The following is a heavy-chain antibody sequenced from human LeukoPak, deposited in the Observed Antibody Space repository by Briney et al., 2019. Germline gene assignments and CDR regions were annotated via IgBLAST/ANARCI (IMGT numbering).Heavy chain of an antibody. Sequence: SETLSLTCTVSGGSISSGSYYWSWIRQPARKGLDWIGRIYTSGGTNYNPSLKSRVTISLDPSKNQFSLKLSSVTAADTAMYYCARGRDGYNWNDASDIWGQGTMVTVSS. J-gene: IGHJ3*02. CDR3: ARGRDGYNWNDASDI. D-gene: IGHD5-24*01. V-gene: IGHV4-61*02. CDR2: IYTSGGT. CDR1: GGSISSGSYY.